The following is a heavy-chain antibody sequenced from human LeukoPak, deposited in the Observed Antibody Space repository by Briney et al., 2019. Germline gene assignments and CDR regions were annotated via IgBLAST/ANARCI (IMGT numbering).Heavy chain of an antibody. J-gene: IGHJ4*02. V-gene: IGHV4-61*02. Sequence: PSETLSLTCTVSGGSISSGSYYWSWIRQPAGKGLEWIGRIYTSGSTNYNPSLKSRVTISVDTSKNQFSLKLSSVTAADTAVYYCARDPYDSSGYYVGGYWGQGTLVTVSS. CDR2: IYTSGST. CDR1: GGSISSGSYY. D-gene: IGHD3-22*01. CDR3: ARDPYDSSGYYVGGY.